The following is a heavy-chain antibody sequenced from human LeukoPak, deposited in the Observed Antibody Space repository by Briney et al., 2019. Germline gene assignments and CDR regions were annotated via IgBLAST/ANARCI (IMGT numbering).Heavy chain of an antibody. CDR1: GYTFTGYY. V-gene: IGHV1-2*02. CDR2: INPNSGGT. D-gene: IGHD6-19*01. Sequence: ASVKVSCKASGYTFTGYYMHWVRQAPGQGLEWMGWINPNSGGTNYAQKFQGRVTMTRDTSTSTAYMELRSLRSDDTAVYYCARSSGSPNYYYYYYMDVWGKGTTVTVPS. J-gene: IGHJ6*03. CDR3: ARSSGSPNYYYYYYMDV.